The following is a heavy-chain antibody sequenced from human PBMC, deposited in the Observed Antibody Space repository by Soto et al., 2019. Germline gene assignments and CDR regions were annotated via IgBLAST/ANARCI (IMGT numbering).Heavy chain of an antibody. D-gene: IGHD5-12*01. CDR1: GYTFTSYA. J-gene: IGHJ4*02. CDR3: ARDGVEMATIPYFDY. Sequence: QVQLVQSGAEVKKPGASVKVSCKASGYTFTSYAMHWVRQAPGQRLEWMGWINAGNGNTKYSQKFQGRVTITRDTSASTAYTELSSLRSEDTAVYYCARDGVEMATIPYFDYWGQGTLVTVSS. CDR2: INAGNGNT. V-gene: IGHV1-3*01.